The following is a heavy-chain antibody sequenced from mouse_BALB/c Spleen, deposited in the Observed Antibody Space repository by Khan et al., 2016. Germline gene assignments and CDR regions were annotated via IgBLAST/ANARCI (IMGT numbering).Heavy chain of an antibody. J-gene: IGHJ3*01. CDR2: ISYSGST. V-gene: IGHV3-2*02. CDR3: ARSMITTGFAY. D-gene: IGHD2-4*01. CDR1: GYSITSDYA. Sequence: EVQLVESGPGLVKPSQSLSLTCTVTGYSITSDYAWNWIRQFQGNKLEWMGYISYSGSTSYNPSLKSRISITRDTSKNKFFLQLNSVTTEDTASYYCARSMITTGFAYWGQGTLVTVSA.